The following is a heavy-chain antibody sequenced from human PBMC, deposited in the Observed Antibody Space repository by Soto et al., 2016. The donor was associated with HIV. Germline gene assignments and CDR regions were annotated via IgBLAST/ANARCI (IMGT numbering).Heavy chain of an antibody. CDR3: ARGPGYYYDSSGIAFDI. J-gene: IGHJ3*02. CDR1: GYTFTSYD. CDR2: MNPNSGNT. D-gene: IGHD3-22*01. V-gene: IGHV1-8*03. Sequence: QVQLVQSGAEMKKPGASVKVSCKASGYTFTSYDINWVRQATGQGLEWMGWMNPNSGNTGYAQKFQGRVTITRNTSISTAYMELSSLRSEDTAVYYCARGPGYYYDSSGIAFDIWGQGTMVTVSS.